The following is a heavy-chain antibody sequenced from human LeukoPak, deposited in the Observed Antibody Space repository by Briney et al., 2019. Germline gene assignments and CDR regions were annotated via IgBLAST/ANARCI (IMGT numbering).Heavy chain of an antibody. J-gene: IGHJ4*02. CDR3: ARVGEYYGSGGYYKYFDY. CDR1: GGSISSYY. CDR2: IYYSGST. V-gene: IGHV4-59*01. D-gene: IGHD3-10*01. Sequence: SETLSLTCTVSGGSISSYYWSWIRQPPGKGLEWIGYIYYSGSTNYNPSLKSRVTVSLDTSKNQFSLKLSSVTAADTAVYYCARVGEYYGSGGYYKYFDYWGQGTLVTVSS.